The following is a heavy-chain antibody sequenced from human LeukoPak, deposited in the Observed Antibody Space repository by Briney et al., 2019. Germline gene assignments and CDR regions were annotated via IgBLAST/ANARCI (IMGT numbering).Heavy chain of an antibody. Sequence: VASVKVSCKTSGYTFTNYGLSWVRQAPGQGLEWMGGIIPIFGTANYAQKFQGRVTITADKSTSTAYMELSSLRSEDTAVYYCARQLQWLRTYYFDYWGQGTLVTVSS. CDR2: IIPIFGTA. CDR1: GYTFTNYG. V-gene: IGHV1-69*06. CDR3: ARQLQWLRTYYFDY. D-gene: IGHD6-19*01. J-gene: IGHJ4*02.